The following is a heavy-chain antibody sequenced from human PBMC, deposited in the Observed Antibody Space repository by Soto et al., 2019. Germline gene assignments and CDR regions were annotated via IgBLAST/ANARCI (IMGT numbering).Heavy chain of an antibody. CDR1: GFTFSSYG. J-gene: IGHJ6*02. CDR3: ARVVYGVYVSYYYYDMVV. Sequence: QVQLVEAGGGVVQPGRSLRLSCAASGFTFSSYGMHWVRQAPGKGLEWGAVVWYDGSNKYYADSVKGLFTISRDNSKNTLYLQINTLRAEDTAVCYCARVVYGVYVSYYYYDMVVWGQGATVTVYS. CDR2: VWYDGSNK. V-gene: IGHV3-33*01. D-gene: IGHD4-17*01.